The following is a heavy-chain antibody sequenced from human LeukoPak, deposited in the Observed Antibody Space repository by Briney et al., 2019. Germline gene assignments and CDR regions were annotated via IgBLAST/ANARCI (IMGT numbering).Heavy chain of an antibody. J-gene: IGHJ4*02. CDR3: TRKGYGDY. D-gene: IGHD5-12*01. V-gene: IGHV3-7*03. CDR1: GFTYSDYW. Sequence: GGSLRLSCAASGFTYSDYWMSWIRQAPGKGLEWLANIKEDGNEKYYVHSVKGRFTISRDNAKNALYQQMNSLRAEDTAVYYCTRKGYGDYWGQGTLVTVSS. CDR2: IKEDGNEK.